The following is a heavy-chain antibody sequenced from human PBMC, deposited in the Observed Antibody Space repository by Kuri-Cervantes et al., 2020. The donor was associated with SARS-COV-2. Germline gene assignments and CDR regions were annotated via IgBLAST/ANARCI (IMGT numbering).Heavy chain of an antibody. Sequence: ASVKVSCKVSGYTLTELSMHWVRQAPGKGLEWMGGFDPEDGETIYAQKFQGRVTMTEDTSTDTAYMELSSLSSEDTAVYYCATGFYRAMVPEEDYYYGMDVWGQGTTVTVSS. V-gene: IGHV1-24*01. CDR3: ATGFYRAMVPEEDYYYGMDV. CDR2: FDPEDGET. D-gene: IGHD5-18*01. J-gene: IGHJ6*02. CDR1: GYTLTELS.